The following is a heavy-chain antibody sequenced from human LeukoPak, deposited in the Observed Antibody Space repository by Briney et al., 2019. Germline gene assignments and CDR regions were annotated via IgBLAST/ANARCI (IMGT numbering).Heavy chain of an antibody. CDR1: GFPFSSYA. D-gene: IGHD2-15*01. J-gene: IGHJ3*02. CDR3: AKGGVVHAFDI. Sequence: GGSLRLSCAASGFPFSSYAMSWVRQAPGKGLEWVSAINGNGGSTYYADSVKGRFTVSRDNSKNTLYLQMNSLRAEDTAVYYCAKGGVVHAFDIWGQGTMVTVSS. V-gene: IGHV3-23*01. CDR2: INGNGGST.